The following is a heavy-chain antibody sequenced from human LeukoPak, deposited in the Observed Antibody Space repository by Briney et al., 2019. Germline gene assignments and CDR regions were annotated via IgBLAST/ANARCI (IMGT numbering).Heavy chain of an antibody. CDR2: VHYSGGT. D-gene: IGHD2-2*01. CDR3: AIRPLGYCSGTCRDY. J-gene: IGHJ4*02. Sequence: SETPSLTCTVSGVSSSSHYWTWIRQPPGKGLEWIGCVHYSGGTRYNPSLNSRVTISLDTSKNQFSLRLSSVTAADTAVYYCAIRPLGYCSGTCRDYWGQGTLVAISS. V-gene: IGHV4-59*11. CDR1: GVSSSSHY.